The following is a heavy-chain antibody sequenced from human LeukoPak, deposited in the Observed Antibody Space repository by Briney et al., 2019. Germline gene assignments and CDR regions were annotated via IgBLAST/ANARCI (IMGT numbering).Heavy chain of an antibody. CDR1: GGSMSSYY. V-gene: IGHV4-59*01. Sequence: PSETLSLTCTVSGGSMSSYYWSWIRQPPGKGLEWIGYIYYSGSTNYNPSLKSRVTISVDTSKNQFSLKLSFVTAADTAVYYCARGWGYSSSFDYWGQGTLVTVSS. CDR2: IYYSGST. D-gene: IGHD5-18*01. CDR3: ARGWGYSSSFDY. J-gene: IGHJ4*02.